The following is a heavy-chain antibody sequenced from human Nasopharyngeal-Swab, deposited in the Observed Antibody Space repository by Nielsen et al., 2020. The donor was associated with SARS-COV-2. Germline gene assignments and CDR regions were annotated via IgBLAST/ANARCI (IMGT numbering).Heavy chain of an antibody. J-gene: IGHJ5*02. D-gene: IGHD3-3*01. CDR2: IYYSGST. CDR3: ARDLGIRFLEWLPGFDP. V-gene: IGHV4-59*13. CDR1: GGSISSYY. Sequence: SETLSLTCTVSGGSISSYYRSWIRQPPGKGLEWIGYIYYSGSTNYNPSLKSRVTISVDTSKNQFSLKLSSVTAADTAVYYCARDLGIRFLEWLPGFDPWGQGTLVTVSS.